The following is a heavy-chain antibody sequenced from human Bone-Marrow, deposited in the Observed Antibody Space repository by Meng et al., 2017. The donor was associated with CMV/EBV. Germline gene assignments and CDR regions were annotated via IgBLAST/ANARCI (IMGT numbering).Heavy chain of an antibody. CDR3: ARGSFRILTGYSYPYYFDY. D-gene: IGHD3-9*01. V-gene: IGHV1-2*02. CDR2: INPKSGGT. Sequence: ASVKVSCKTSGYTFTGYYMHWVRQAPGQGLEWMGWINPKSGGTHYSQKFQGRVTMTMDTSISTAYLELSRLISDDTAVYSCARGSFRILTGYSYPYYFDYWGQETLVTVSS. J-gene: IGHJ4*02. CDR1: GYTFTGYY.